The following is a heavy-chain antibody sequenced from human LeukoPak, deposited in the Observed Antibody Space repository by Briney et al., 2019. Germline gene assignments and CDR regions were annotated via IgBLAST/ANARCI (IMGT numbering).Heavy chain of an antibody. J-gene: IGHJ4*02. CDR3: ARGGRYCSGGSCPFDY. CDR2: IIPIFGTA. CDR1: GGTFSSYA. Sequence: SVKVSCKASGGTFSSYAISWVRQAPGQGLEWMGGIIPIFGTANYAQKFQGRVTITADESTSTAYMELSSLRSEDTAVYYCARGGRYCSGGSCPFDYWGQGTLVTVSS. D-gene: IGHD2-15*01. V-gene: IGHV1-69*13.